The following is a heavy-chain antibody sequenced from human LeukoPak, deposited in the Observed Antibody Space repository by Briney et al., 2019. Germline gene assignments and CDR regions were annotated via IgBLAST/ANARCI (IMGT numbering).Heavy chain of an antibody. CDR1: GFIFTKYW. V-gene: IGHV3-23*01. Sequence: GGSLRLSCAASGFIFTKYWMSWVRQAPGKGLEWVSAISGSGGSTYYADSVKGRFTISRDNSKNTLYLQVNSLRAEDTAVYYCAKAPYDFWSGYFDYWGQGTTVTVSS. CDR3: AKAPYDFWSGYFDY. CDR2: ISGSGGST. D-gene: IGHD3-3*01. J-gene: IGHJ4*03.